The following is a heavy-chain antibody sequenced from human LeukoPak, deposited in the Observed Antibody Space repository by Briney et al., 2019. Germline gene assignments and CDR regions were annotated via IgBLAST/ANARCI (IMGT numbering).Heavy chain of an antibody. CDR1: GFTFSSYS. Sequence: GGSLRLSCAASGFTFSSYSMNWVRQAPGKGLEWVSSISSSSSYIYYADSVKGRFTISRDNAKNSLYLQMNSLRAEDTAVYHCARHRDPSYYDSSGPSDIWGQGTMVTVSS. CDR2: ISSSSSYI. V-gene: IGHV3-21*01. CDR3: ARHRDPSYYDSSGPSDI. D-gene: IGHD3-22*01. J-gene: IGHJ3*02.